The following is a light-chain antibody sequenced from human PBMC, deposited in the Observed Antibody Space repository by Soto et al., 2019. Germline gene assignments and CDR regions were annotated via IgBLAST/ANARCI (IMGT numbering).Light chain of an antibody. CDR3: SSYTPSSTWV. Sequence: QSALTQPASVSGSPGQSITISCTGTSSDVGGYNYVSWYQKHPGKAPKLMISGVTNRPAGVSNRFSGSKSGNTASLTITGLQAEDEADYYCSSYTPSSTWVFGGGTKVTVL. V-gene: IGLV2-14*01. CDR2: GVT. J-gene: IGLJ3*02. CDR1: SSDVGGYNY.